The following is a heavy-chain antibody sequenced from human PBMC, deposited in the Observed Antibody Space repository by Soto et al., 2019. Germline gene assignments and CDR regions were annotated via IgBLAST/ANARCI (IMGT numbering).Heavy chain of an antibody. V-gene: IGHV3-64*01. CDR2: ISSDGGTT. D-gene: IGHD1-7*01. Sequence: EVQLEESGGGMVQPGGPLRLSCVASGFTFSSYDMHCVRQAPGKGLEYVSSISSDGGTTYYGNSVKGRCTISRDNSKNTLYLQMGSLRAEDMAVYYCVRRVSGNYDYWGQGTLVTVSS. J-gene: IGHJ4*02. CDR3: VRRVSGNYDY. CDR1: GFTFSSYD.